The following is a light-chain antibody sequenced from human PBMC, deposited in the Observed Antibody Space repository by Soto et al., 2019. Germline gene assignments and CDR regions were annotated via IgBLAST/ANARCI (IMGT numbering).Light chain of an antibody. V-gene: IGLV2-14*01. CDR1: SSDVGGYNY. J-gene: IGLJ1*01. CDR2: DVS. CDR3: SSYTSSSTYV. Sequence: QSVLTPPAPVSGSPGQSITISCTGTSSDVGGYNYVSWYQQHPGKAPKLMIYDVSNRPSGVSNRFSGSKSGNTASLTISGLQAEDEADYYCSSYTSSSTYVFGTGTKVTVL.